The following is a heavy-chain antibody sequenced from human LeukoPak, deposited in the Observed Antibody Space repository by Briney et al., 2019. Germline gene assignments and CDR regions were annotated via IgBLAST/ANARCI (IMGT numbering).Heavy chain of an antibody. V-gene: IGHV3-21*01. CDR1: GFSFRVYS. D-gene: IGHD4-11*01. Sequence: GGSLRLSCAASGFSFRVYSMNWVRQAPGKGLEWVSGIGGSGGDTYYADSVKGRFTISRDNVKNSLYLQMNSLRADDTAVYYCARLRSKYWFDPWGQGTLVTVSS. J-gene: IGHJ5*02. CDR3: ARLRSKYWFDP. CDR2: IGGSGGDT.